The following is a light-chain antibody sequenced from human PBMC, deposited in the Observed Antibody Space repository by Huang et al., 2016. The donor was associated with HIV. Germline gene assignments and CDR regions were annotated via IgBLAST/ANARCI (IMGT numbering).Light chain of an antibody. V-gene: IGKV3-20*01. CDR1: QHVSNNY. J-gene: IGKJ2*01. CDR3: QQYDSSPTT. Sequence: EVVLTQSPGTLSLSSGESATLSCRASQHVSNNYVAWYQQRPGQAPSLLIYGASRRATGVPDRFSGNGSGTEFTLTIRRLEPEDCAVFYCQQYDSSPTTFGQGTKLEIK. CDR2: GAS.